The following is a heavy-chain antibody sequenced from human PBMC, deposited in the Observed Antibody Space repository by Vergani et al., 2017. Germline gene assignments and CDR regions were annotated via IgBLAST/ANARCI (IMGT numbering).Heavy chain of an antibody. CDR1: GFTFSSYA. J-gene: IGHJ6*03. D-gene: IGHD2-2*01. V-gene: IGHV3-30-3*01. CDR2: ISYDGSNK. CDR3: ARDEGYCSSTSCYYYYYMDV. Sequence: QVQLVESGGGVVQPGRSLRLSCAASGFTFSSYAMHWVRQAPGKGLEWVAVISYDGSNKYYADSVKGRFTISRDNSKNTLYLQMNSLRAEDTAVYYCARDEGYCSSTSCYYYYYMDVWGKGTTVTVSS.